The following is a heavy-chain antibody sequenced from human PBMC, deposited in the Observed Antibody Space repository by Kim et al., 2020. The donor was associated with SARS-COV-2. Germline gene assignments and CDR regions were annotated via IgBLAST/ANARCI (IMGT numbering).Heavy chain of an antibody. J-gene: IGHJ6*02. Sequence: SETLSLTCTVSGGSISSYYWSWIRQPPGKGLEWIGYIYYSGSTNYNPSLKSRVTISVDTSKNQFSLKLSSVTAADTAVYYCARGLYYGSGSYGPALPPVVRPLHYYYGMDVWGQGTTVTVSS. CDR3: ARGLYYGSGSYGPALPPVVRPLHYYYGMDV. V-gene: IGHV4-59*01. CDR2: IYYSGST. D-gene: IGHD3-10*01. CDR1: GGSISSYY.